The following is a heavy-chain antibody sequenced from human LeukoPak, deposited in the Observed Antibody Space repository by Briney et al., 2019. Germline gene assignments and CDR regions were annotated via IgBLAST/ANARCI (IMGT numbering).Heavy chain of an antibody. CDR1: GFTLSNSW. CDR3: ANLGHTD. V-gene: IGHV3-7*01. CDR2: IKDDGSVK. J-gene: IGHJ4*02. Sequence: GGSLRLSCAASGFTLSNSWMTWVRQAPGKGLGWVATIKDDGSVKSYVDSVKRRFTIPRENPKNSLHLQMGSLRVEDTAVYYCANLGHTDWGQGTLVTVSS.